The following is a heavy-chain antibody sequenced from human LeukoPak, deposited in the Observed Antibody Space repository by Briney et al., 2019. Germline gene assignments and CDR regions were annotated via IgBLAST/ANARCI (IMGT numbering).Heavy chain of an antibody. CDR1: GGSISRHY. CDR3: AGKIVGTLLY. V-gene: IGHV4-59*11. J-gene: IGHJ4*02. Sequence: SETLSLICTVSGGSISRHYWSWIRQPPGKGLEWIGYIYYSGSTNYNPSLKSRVTISVDTSKNQFSLKLSSVTAADTAVYYCAGKIVGTLLYWGQGTLVTVSS. D-gene: IGHD1-26*01. CDR2: IYYSGST.